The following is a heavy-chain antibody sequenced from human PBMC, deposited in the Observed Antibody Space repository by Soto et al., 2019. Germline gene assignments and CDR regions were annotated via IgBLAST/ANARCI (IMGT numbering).Heavy chain of an antibody. D-gene: IGHD3-10*01. Sequence: PGGSLRLSCAASGFTFSSYGMHWVRQAPGKGLEWVAVIWYDGSNKYYADSVKGRFTISRDNSKNTLYLQMNSLRAEDTAVYYCARGLWFGELLKQEFDYWGQGTLVTVSS. CDR1: GFTFSSYG. J-gene: IGHJ4*02. V-gene: IGHV3-33*01. CDR2: IWYDGSNK. CDR3: ARGLWFGELLKQEFDY.